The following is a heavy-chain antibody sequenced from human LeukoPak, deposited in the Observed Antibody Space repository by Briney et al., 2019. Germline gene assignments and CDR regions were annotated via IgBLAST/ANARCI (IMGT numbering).Heavy chain of an antibody. V-gene: IGHV3-33*06. CDR1: GFTFSSYG. Sequence: GSLRLSCAASGFTFSSYGMHWVRQAPGKGLEWVAGIWYDGSNKYYADSVKDRFTISRDNSKNTLYLQMNSLRAEDTAVYYCAKGWSGYYFDYWGQGTLVTVSS. J-gene: IGHJ4*02. D-gene: IGHD3-3*01. CDR2: IWYDGSNK. CDR3: AKGWSGYYFDY.